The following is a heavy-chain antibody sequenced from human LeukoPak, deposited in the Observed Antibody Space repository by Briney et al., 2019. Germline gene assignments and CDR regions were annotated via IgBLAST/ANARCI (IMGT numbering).Heavy chain of an antibody. CDR3: ARARWSSTGWFLGY. D-gene: IGHD6-19*01. CDR1: GFTFSSYW. J-gene: IGHJ4*02. CDR2: VNPQGSGT. Sequence: GGSLRLSCAASGFTFSSYWMHWVRQAPGQGLVWVSRVNPQGSGTSYTDSVKGPFTISRDNAKDALHLRMDNLRVEDTAVYYRARARWSSTGWFLGYWGQGTLVTVSS. V-gene: IGHV3-74*01.